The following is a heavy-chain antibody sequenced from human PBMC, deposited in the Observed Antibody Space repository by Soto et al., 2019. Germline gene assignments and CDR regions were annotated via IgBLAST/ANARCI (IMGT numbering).Heavy chain of an antibody. CDR2: ISGDGGTT. CDR3: AREYYGLLTGYYTDY. J-gene: IGHJ4*02. CDR1: GFPFSSYR. Sequence: EVQLVESGGDLVQRGGSLRLSCAASGFPFSSYRMHWVRHTPGKGLDWVARISGDGGTTYHADSVTGRFTVSRDNAKNTLSLQISGLRAEDTAVYYCAREYYGLLTGYYTDYWGQGTLVSVSS. D-gene: IGHD3-9*01. V-gene: IGHV3-74*01.